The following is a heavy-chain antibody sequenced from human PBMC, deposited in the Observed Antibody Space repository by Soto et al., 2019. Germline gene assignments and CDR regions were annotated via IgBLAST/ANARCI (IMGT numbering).Heavy chain of an antibody. Sequence: PGGPLRLSCVASGFSFGNYAMHWVRQAPGKGLEWVSSMSFIGGSTYYADSVKGRFTISRDDSKNTLYLQLSSLRVEDTAIYYCAKDGSTKPIDYWGQGTLVTVSS. D-gene: IGHD2-15*01. CDR1: GFSFGNYA. V-gene: IGHV3-23*01. CDR3: AKDGSTKPIDY. CDR2: MSFIGGST. J-gene: IGHJ4*02.